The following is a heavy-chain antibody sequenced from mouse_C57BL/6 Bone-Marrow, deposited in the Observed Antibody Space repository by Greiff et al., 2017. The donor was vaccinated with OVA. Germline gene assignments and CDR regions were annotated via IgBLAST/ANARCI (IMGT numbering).Heavy chain of an antibody. Sequence: VPLQQSGAELVRPGASVKLSCTASGFNIKDDYMHWVKPRPEQGLAWIGWIDPENGDTDYASKFPGKAPITADPSSNTAYLQLSSLTSEDTAVYYWTLMVTTYCDYWGQGTTLTVSS. CDR2: IDPENGDT. D-gene: IGHD2-2*01. CDR1: GFNIKDDY. CDR3: TLMVTTYCDY. J-gene: IGHJ2*01. V-gene: IGHV14-4*01.